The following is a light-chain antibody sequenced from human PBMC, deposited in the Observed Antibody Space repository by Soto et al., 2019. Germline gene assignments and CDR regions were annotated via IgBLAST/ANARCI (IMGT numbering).Light chain of an antibody. CDR2: AAS. J-gene: IGKJ1*01. CDR1: QGIRNN. Sequence: DIQMTQSPSSLSASVGDRVTITCRASQGIRNNLGWYQQKPGKAPKCLISAASSLRSGVPSRFSDSGSETEFTLTIISLQPEDFATYYCLQHNAYPWTFGQGTNVDIK. V-gene: IGKV1-17*01. CDR3: LQHNAYPWT.